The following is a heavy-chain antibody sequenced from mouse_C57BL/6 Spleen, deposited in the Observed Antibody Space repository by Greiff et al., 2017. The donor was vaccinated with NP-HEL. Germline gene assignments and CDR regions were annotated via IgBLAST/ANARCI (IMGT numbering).Heavy chain of an antibody. CDR2: ISSGGDYI. J-gene: IGHJ2*01. CDR1: GFTFSSYA. Sequence: EVKLMESGEGLVKPGGSLKLSCAASGFTFSSYAMSWVRQTPEKRLEWVAYISSGGDYIYYVDTVKGRFTISRDNARNTLYLQMSSLKSEDTAMYYCTRGTEYYFDYWGQGTTLTVSS. D-gene: IGHD4-1*01. V-gene: IGHV5-9-1*02. CDR3: TRGTEYYFDY.